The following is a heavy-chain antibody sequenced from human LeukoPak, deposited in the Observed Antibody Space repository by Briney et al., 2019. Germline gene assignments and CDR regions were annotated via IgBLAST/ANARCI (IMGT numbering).Heavy chain of an antibody. CDR2: IYYSGST. J-gene: IGHJ4*02. CDR3: ARHYDSSGYPRWVDY. V-gene: IGHV4-39*01. Sequence: PSETRSLTCTVSGGSISSSSYYWGWIRQAPGKGLEWIGSIYYSGSTYYNPSLKSGVTISVDTSKNQFSLKLSSVTAADTAVYYCARHYDSSGYPRWVDYWGQGTLVTVSS. CDR1: GGSISSSSYY. D-gene: IGHD3-22*01.